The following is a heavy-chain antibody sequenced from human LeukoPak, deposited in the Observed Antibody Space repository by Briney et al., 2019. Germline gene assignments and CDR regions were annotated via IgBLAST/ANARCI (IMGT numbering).Heavy chain of an antibody. Sequence: PGGSLRLSCAASGFTFSSYSMNWVRQAPGKGLEWVSYISSSSSTIYYADSVKGRFTISRDNAKDPLYLQMNSLRDEDTAVYYCARDSQRITSQFDPWGQGTLVTVSS. CDR2: ISSSSSTI. CDR3: ARDSQRITSQFDP. CDR1: GFTFSSYS. J-gene: IGHJ5*02. D-gene: IGHD3-10*01. V-gene: IGHV3-48*02.